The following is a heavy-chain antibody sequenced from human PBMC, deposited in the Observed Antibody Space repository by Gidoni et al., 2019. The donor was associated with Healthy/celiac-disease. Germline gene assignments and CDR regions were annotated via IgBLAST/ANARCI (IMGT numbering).Heavy chain of an antibody. V-gene: IGHV4-59*08. D-gene: IGHD3-22*01. J-gene: IGHJ3*02. CDR2: IYYSGST. CDR3: ARPYYDSSGYYYVDAFDI. CDR1: GGSISSYY. Sequence: QVQLQESGPGLVKPSETLSLTCTVSGGSISSYYWSWIRQPPGKGLAWIGYIYYSGSTNYNPSLKSRVTISVDTSKNQFSLKLSSVTAADTAVYYCARPYYDSSGYYYVDAFDIWGQGTMVTVSS.